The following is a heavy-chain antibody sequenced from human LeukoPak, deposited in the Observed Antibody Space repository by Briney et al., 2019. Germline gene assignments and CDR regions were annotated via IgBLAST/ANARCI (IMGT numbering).Heavy chain of an antibody. Sequence: ASVKVSCKASGYTFTGYYMHWVRQAPGQGLEWMGRINPNSGGTNYAQKFQGRVTMTRDTSISTAYMELSRLRSDDTAVYYCASLVLGSGYYRDAFDIWWQGTMVTVSS. CDR3: ASLVLGSGYYRDAFDI. J-gene: IGHJ3*02. D-gene: IGHD3-22*01. CDR2: INPNSGGT. CDR1: GYTFTGYY. V-gene: IGHV1-2*06.